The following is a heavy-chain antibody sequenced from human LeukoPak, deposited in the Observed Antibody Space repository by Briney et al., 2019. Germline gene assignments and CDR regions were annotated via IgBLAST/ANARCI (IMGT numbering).Heavy chain of an antibody. CDR2: ISYDGSNK. J-gene: IGHJ4*02. CDR3: ARKLTTGYSSGWYIVPPDY. V-gene: IGHV3-30*03. Sequence: GRSLRLSCAASGFTFSSYGMHWVRQAPGKGLEWVAVISYDGSNKYYADSVKGRFTVSRDNSKNTLYLQMNSLRAEDTAVYYCARKLTTGYSSGWYIVPPDYWGQGTLVTVSS. CDR1: GFTFSSYG. D-gene: IGHD6-19*01.